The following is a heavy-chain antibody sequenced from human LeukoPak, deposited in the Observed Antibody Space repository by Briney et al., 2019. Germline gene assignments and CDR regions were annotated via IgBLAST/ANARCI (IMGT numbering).Heavy chain of an antibody. V-gene: IGHV4-39*01. J-gene: IGHJ3*02. Sequence: SETLSLTCTVSGGSIRSTSYYCGWIRQPPGKGLEWIGTVYYSGDTYYHPSLKSRVSISADTSKNQFSLKLNSVTAADAAIYYCVRHGIASTSPATGDAFDIWGQGTMITVSS. CDR3: VRHGIASTSPATGDAFDI. CDR2: VYYSGDT. CDR1: GGSIRSTSYY. D-gene: IGHD1-1*01.